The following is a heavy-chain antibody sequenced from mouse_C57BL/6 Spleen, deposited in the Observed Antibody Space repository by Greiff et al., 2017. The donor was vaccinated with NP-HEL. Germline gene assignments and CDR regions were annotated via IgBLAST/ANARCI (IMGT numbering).Heavy chain of an antibody. D-gene: IGHD1-1*01. CDR3: ASGDYYGLDY. CDR1: GFTFSDYG. CDR2: ISSGSSTI. Sequence: DVKLQESGGGLVKPGGSLKLSCAASGFTFSDYGMHWVRQAPEKGLEWVAYISSGSSTIYYADTVKGRFTISRDNAKNTLFLQMTSLRSEDTAMYYCASGDYYGLDYWGQGTTLTVSS. V-gene: IGHV5-17*01. J-gene: IGHJ2*01.